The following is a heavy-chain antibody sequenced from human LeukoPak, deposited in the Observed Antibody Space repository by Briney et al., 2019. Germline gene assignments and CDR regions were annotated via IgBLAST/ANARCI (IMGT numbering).Heavy chain of an antibody. V-gene: IGHV4-39*02. CDR3: AREVEYYDSSGYRPHAFDI. CDR1: DGSIINNNHY. J-gene: IGHJ3*02. D-gene: IGHD3-22*01. CDR2: ISYSGGT. Sequence: PSETLSLTCTVSDGSIINNNHYWGWTRQPPGKGLEWIGSISYSGGTAYNPSLRSRVTISVDTSKNQFSLKVNSVTAADTAVYYCAREVEYYDSSGYRPHAFDIWGQGTLVTVSS.